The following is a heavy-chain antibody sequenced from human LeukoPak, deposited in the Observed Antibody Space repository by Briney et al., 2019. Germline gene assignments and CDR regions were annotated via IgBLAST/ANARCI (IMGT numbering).Heavy chain of an antibody. J-gene: IGHJ4*02. CDR3: ARVSWGSGYDMDY. D-gene: IGHD5-12*01. CDR2: IYYSGST. V-gene: IGHV4-31*03. Sequence: PSETLSLTCTVSGGSISSGGYYWSWLRQHPGKGLEWIGYIYYSGSTYYNPSLKSRVTISVDTSKNQFSLKLSSVTAADTAVYYCARVSWGSGYDMDYWGQGTLVTVSS. CDR1: GGSISSGGYY.